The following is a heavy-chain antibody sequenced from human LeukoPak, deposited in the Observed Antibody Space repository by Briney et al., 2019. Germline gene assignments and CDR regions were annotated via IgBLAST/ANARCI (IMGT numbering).Heavy chain of an antibody. D-gene: IGHD3-22*01. CDR2: IYYSGST. Sequence: SETLSLTCTVSGGSISSHYWSWIRQPPGKGLEWIGYIYYSGSTNYNPSLKSRVTISVDTSRNQFSLKLSSVTAADMAVYYCARADYYEGFDYWGQGTLVTVSS. V-gene: IGHV4-59*11. CDR1: GGSISSHY. CDR3: ARADYYEGFDY. J-gene: IGHJ4*02.